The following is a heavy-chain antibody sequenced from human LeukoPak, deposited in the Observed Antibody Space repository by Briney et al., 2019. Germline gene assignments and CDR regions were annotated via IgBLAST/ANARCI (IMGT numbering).Heavy chain of an antibody. CDR2: MNPNSGNT. V-gene: IGHV1-8*01. CDR3: VTGYCSGGSCRYFEH. D-gene: IGHD2-15*01. CDR1: GYTFTSYD. J-gene: IGHJ1*01. Sequence: GASVKVSCKASGYTFTSYDINWVRQATGQGLEWMGWMNPNSGNTGYAQKFQGRVTMTRNTSTSTAYMELSSLRSEDTAVFYSVTGYCSGGSCRYFEHWGQGTLVTVSS.